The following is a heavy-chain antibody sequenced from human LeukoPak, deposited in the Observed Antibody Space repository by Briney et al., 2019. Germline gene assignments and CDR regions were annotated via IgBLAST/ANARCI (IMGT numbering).Heavy chain of an antibody. D-gene: IGHD1-1*01. CDR2: ISYSGDT. J-gene: IGHJ4*02. CDR3: ARDKQPGDY. V-gene: IGHV4-59*01. CDR1: GDSISPYY. Sequence: SETLSLTCTVSGDSISPYYWGWIRQPPGKGLELIGYISYSGDTTYNPSLKSRVTMSVDTSKNQFSLKLSSVTAADTAVYYCARDKQPGDYWGQGALVTVSS.